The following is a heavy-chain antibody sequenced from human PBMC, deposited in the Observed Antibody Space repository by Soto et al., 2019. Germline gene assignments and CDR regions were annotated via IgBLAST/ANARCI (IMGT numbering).Heavy chain of an antibody. V-gene: IGHV3-73*01. CDR1: GFSFSVSS. Sequence: EVQLVESGGGLVQPGGSMRLSCAASGFSFSVSSMHWVRQASGKGLEWLGRIRSKASNYATTYSESVRGRFIISRDDSQDTMFLQMNSLRTEDTAMYYCVIEAAGFGHWGQGTLVTVSS. CDR3: VIEAAGFGH. D-gene: IGHD6-13*01. J-gene: IGHJ4*02. CDR2: IRSKASNYAT.